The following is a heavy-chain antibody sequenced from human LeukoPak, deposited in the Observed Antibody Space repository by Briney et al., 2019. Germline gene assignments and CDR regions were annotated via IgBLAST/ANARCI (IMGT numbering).Heavy chain of an antibody. CDR3: ARIPRGYYGSGSYFDY. J-gene: IGHJ4*02. D-gene: IGHD3-10*01. CDR2: IYYSGST. Sequence: SETLSLTCTVSGGSISSYYWSWIRQPPGKGLEWIGYIYYSGSTYYNPSLRSRVTISVDTSKNQFSLKLSSVTAADTAVYYCARIPRGYYGSGSYFDYWGQGTLVTVSS. CDR1: GGSISSYY. V-gene: IGHV4-59*08.